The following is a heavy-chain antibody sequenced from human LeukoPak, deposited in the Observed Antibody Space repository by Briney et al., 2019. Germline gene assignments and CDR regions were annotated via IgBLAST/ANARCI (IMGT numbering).Heavy chain of an antibody. V-gene: IGHV4-61*05. J-gene: IGHJ5*02. CDR2: IYYSGST. Sequence: SETLSLTCTVSGGSISSSSYYWGWIRQPPGKGLEWIGYIYYSGSTNYNPSLKSRVTISVDTSKNQFSLKLSSVTAADTAVYYCARAALGFGETNWFDPWGQGTLVTVSS. CDR3: ARAALGFGETNWFDP. CDR1: GGSISSSSYY. D-gene: IGHD3-10*01.